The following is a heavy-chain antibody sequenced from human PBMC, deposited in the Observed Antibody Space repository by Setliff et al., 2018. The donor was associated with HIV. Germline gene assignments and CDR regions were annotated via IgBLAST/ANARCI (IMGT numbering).Heavy chain of an antibody. CDR3: ARVRQWLAFFDS. CDR2: ISASGST. Sequence: SETLSLTCTVSGGSISTGVYYWSWIRQPADKALEWIGRISASGSTNYNPSLESRVTLSIDTSNNQFSLKLTSVTAADTAVYYCARVRQWLAFFDSWGQGTLVTVSS. J-gene: IGHJ4*02. CDR1: GGSISTGVYY. V-gene: IGHV4-61*02. D-gene: IGHD6-19*01.